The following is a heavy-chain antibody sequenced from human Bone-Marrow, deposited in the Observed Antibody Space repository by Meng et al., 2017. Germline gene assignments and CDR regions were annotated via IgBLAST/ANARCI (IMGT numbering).Heavy chain of an antibody. D-gene: IGHD3-22*01. V-gene: IGHV3-20*04. Sequence: GESLKISCAASGFTFDDYGMSWVRQAPGKGLEWVSGINWNGGSTGYADSVKGRFTISRDNAKNSLYLQMNSLRAEDTALYYCAGDPYYDSSGYFNWGQGTLVTFSS. J-gene: IGHJ4*02. CDR2: INWNGGST. CDR1: GFTFDDYG. CDR3: AGDPYYDSSGYFN.